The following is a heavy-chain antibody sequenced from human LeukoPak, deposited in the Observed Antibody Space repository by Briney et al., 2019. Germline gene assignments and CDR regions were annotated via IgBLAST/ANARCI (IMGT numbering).Heavy chain of an antibody. CDR3: ARDFGTAAGSYYYYMDV. V-gene: IGHV3-30*04. CDR1: GFTFSSYA. CDR2: ISYDGSNK. D-gene: IGHD6-13*01. Sequence: GRSLRLSCAASGFTFSSYAMHWVRQAPGKGLEWVAVISYDGSNKYYADSVKGRFTISRDNSKNTLYLQMNSLRAEDTAVYYCARDFGTAAGSYYYYMDVWGKGTTVTVSS. J-gene: IGHJ6*03.